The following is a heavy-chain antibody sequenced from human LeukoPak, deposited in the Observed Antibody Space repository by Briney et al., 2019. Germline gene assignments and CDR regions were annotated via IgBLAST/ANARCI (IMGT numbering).Heavy chain of an antibody. D-gene: IGHD6-6*01. CDR3: ARGGQLVPQDI. CDR1: GGSISSGSYY. V-gene: IGHV4-61*02. J-gene: IGHJ3*02. Sequence: PSQTLSLTCTVSGGSISSGSYYWSWIRQPAGKGLEWIGRIYTSGSTNYNPSLKSRVTISVDTSKNQFSLKLSSVTAADTAVYYCARGGQLVPQDIWGQGTMVTVSS. CDR2: IYTSGST.